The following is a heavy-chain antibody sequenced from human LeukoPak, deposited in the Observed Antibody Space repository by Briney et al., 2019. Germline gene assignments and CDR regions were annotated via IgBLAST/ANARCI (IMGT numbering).Heavy chain of an antibody. J-gene: IGHJ4*02. CDR3: AKVGIGYYYPFDY. D-gene: IGHD3-22*01. Sequence: GGSLRLSCAASGLSFSSNVMHWVRQAPGKGLEWVAQISHDGNDKYYADSVKSRFTISRDNSKNTLFLQLDSLRAEDTAVYFCAKVGIGYYYPFDYWGQGTLVTVSS. CDR1: GLSFSSNV. V-gene: IGHV3-30*18. CDR2: ISHDGNDK.